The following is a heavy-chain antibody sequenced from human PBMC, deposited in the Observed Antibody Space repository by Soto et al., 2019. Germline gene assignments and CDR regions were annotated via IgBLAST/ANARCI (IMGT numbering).Heavy chain of an antibody. D-gene: IGHD6-19*01. CDR3: AKTGSGWYFDY. V-gene: IGHV3-30*18. Sequence: LRLSCAASGFTFISYGMHWVRQAPGKGLEWVALISYDGSNKYYTDSVKGRFTISRDNSKNTLYLQMNSLRAEDTAVYYCAKTGSGWYFDYWGQRTRVAVAS. CDR2: ISYDGSNK. CDR1: GFTFISYG. J-gene: IGHJ4*02.